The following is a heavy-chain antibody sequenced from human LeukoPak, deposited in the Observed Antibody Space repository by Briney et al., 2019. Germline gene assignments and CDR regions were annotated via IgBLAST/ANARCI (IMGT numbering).Heavy chain of an antibody. CDR1: GFTFTGFD. CDR3: ARRLVSPHWYFDL. V-gene: IGHV3-23*01. D-gene: IGHD2-8*01. CDR2: ISSGGDAT. Sequence: GGPPRLSCAASGFTFTGFDLSWGRQVQGKGREWVSTISSGGDATYSAASVKGRFTISRDVSKNTLSLQMVSLRAEDTAMYYCARRLVSPHWYFDLWGRGTVVTVSS. J-gene: IGHJ2*01.